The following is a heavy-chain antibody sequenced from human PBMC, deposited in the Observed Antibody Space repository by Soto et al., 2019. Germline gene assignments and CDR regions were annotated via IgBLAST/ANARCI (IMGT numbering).Heavy chain of an antibody. V-gene: IGHV4-31*03. D-gene: IGHD6-13*01. CDR1: GCSISSGGYY. CDR2: IYYSGST. Sequence: SETLSLTCTVSGCSISSGGYYWSWIRQHPGKGLEWIGYIYYSGSTYYNPSLKSRVTISVDTSKNQFSLKLSSVTAADTAVYYCARDGAYSSSWCAWYKDVWGKGTTVTVSS. CDR3: ARDGAYSSSWCAWYKDV. J-gene: IGHJ6*03.